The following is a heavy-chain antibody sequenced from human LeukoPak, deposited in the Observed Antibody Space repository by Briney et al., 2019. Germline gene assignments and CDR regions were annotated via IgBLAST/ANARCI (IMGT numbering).Heavy chain of an antibody. J-gene: IGHJ4*02. V-gene: IGHV3-30*04. CDR2: IPYDGSNK. CDR3: AREGVRGAEFDY. CDR1: GFTFSSYA. D-gene: IGHD3-10*01. Sequence: GGSLRLSCAASGFTFSSYAMSWVRQAPGRGLEWVAVIPYDGSNKYYADSVKGRFTISRDNSKNTLYLQMNSLRAEDTAVYYCAREGVRGAEFDYWGQGTLVTVSS.